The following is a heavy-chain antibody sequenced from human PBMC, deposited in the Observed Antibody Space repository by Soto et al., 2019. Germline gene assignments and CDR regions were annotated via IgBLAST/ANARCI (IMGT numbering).Heavy chain of an antibody. CDR3: AKVVAFTIREGCAF. CDR1: GFTFSSYA. Sequence: EVQLLESGGGLVQPGGSLRLSCAASGFTFSSYAMSWVRQAPGKGLEWVSAITGSADSTYSADSVKGRFTVSRDNSTNALYVQRNSLRAEGTAVYYCAKVVAFTIREGCAFWGLGTLVPVSS. D-gene: IGHD3-3*01. V-gene: IGHV3-23*01. J-gene: IGHJ4*02. CDR2: ITGSADST.